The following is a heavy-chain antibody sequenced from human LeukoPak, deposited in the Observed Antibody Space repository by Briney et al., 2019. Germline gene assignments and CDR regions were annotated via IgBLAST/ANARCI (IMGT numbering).Heavy chain of an antibody. CDR2: VDHTGST. Sequence: SETLSLTCTVSDDSITMYYWTWIRQPPGKGLEWIGYVDHTGSTKFNPSLNGRVSISRDTSNNFFSLRLRSVTAADTAVYFCARGRVSSSTWYSTYYYFFYMDFWGKGTTVTISS. D-gene: IGHD4-11*01. CDR1: DDSITMYY. V-gene: IGHV4-59*01. CDR3: ARGRVSSSTWYSTYYYFFYMDF. J-gene: IGHJ6*03.